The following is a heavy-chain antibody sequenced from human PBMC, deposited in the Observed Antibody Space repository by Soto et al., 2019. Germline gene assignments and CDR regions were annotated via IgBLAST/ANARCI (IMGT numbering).Heavy chain of an antibody. CDR2: ISCCGGST. V-gene: IGHV3-23*01. CDR1: GFNLKKFA. J-gene: IGHJ4*02. Sequence: GESRKSACVASGFNLKKFAMAWVRQAPGEGLEWVSGISCCGGSTSYADSVKGRFSTARDDSKNTLSLQMNGLRVEDTAQYFCAKADGEQWLIPHLDNWGQGTLVTVS. D-gene: IGHD6-19*01. CDR3: AKADGEQWLIPHLDN.